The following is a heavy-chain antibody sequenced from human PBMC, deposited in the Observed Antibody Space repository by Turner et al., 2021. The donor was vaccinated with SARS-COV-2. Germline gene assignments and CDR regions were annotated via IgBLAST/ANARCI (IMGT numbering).Heavy chain of an antibody. CDR1: GFTFSSYS. CDR3: ARDCSIPSCEA. Sequence: EVQLVESGGGLVKPGGSLRLSCAASGFTFSSYSMNWVRQAPGKGLEWVSSISSRSNYIYYADSVKGRFTISRDNAKNSLYLQMNSLRAEDTAVYYCARDCSIPSCEAWGQGTLVTVSS. V-gene: IGHV3-21*01. CDR2: ISSRSNYI. J-gene: IGHJ5*02. D-gene: IGHD2-2*01.